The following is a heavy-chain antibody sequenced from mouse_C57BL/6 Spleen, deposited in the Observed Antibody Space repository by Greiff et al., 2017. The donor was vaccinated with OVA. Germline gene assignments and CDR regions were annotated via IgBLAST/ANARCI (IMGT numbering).Heavy chain of an antibody. V-gene: IGHV1-81*01. CDR1: GFTFTSYG. CDR3: ARGYGSSCHWYFDV. Sequence: QVQLQQSGADLARPGASVKLSCTASGFTFTSYGISWVHQSTGQGLEWIGEIYPRGGNTYYTDKFSGKATLTTDKSSSTAYMELRSLTSEDSAVYFCARGYGSSCHWYFDVWGTGTTVTVSS. D-gene: IGHD1-1*01. J-gene: IGHJ1*03. CDR2: IYPRGGNT.